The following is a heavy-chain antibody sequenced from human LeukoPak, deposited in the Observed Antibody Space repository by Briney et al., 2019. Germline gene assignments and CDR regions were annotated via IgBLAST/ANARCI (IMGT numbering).Heavy chain of an antibody. CDR1: GFTFSDYY. J-gene: IGHJ6*02. D-gene: IGHD5-18*01. Sequence: GGSLRLSCAASGFTFSDYYMSWIRQAPGKGLEWVSYISSWGSTIYYADSVKGRFTISRDNAKNSLYLQVNSLRAEDTAVYYCARHDTAMATDYGMDVWGQGTTVTVSS. V-gene: IGHV3-11*01. CDR2: ISSWGSTI. CDR3: ARHDTAMATDYGMDV.